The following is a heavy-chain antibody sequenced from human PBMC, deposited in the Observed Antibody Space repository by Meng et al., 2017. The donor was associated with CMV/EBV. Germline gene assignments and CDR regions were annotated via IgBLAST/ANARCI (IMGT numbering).Heavy chain of an antibody. J-gene: IGHJ6*02. CDR1: GYTFTGYY. CDR2: ISAYNGNT. Sequence: ASVKVSCKASGYTFTGYYMHWVRQAPGQGLEWMGWISAYNGNTNYAQKLQGRVTMTTDTSTSTAYMELRSLRSDDKAVYYCARSGFLEWLTHYYYYGMDVWGQGTTVTVSS. CDR3: ARSGFLEWLTHYYYYGMDV. D-gene: IGHD3-3*01. V-gene: IGHV1-18*04.